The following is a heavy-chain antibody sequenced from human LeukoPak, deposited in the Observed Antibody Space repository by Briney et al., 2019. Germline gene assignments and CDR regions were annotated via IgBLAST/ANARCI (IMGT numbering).Heavy chain of an antibody. J-gene: IGHJ6*02. CDR1: EYSFASYW. D-gene: IGHD6-13*01. V-gene: IGHV5-10-1*01. CDR3: ARQGKQQLVRNYYYYGLDV. Sequence: GESLKISCKGSEYSFASYWISWVRQMPGKGLEWMGRIDPSDSYTNYSPSFQGHVTISADKSISTAYLQWGSLKASDTAMYYCARQGKQQLVRNYYYYGLDVWGQGTTVTVSS. CDR2: IDPSDSYT.